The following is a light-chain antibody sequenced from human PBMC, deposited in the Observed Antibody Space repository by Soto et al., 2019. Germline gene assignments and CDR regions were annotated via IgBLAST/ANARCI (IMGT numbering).Light chain of an antibody. Sequence: VFCITHSPSFLSASTGARVTISCRMSQGISSYLAWYHQQPGKAPKLLIYAASTLQSGVPSRFSGSGSGTDFTLTISSLQPEDFATYFCQQVESYPSTFGGGTKVAI. J-gene: IGKJ4*01. V-gene: IGKV1D-8*03. CDR1: QGISSY. CDR3: QQVESYPST. CDR2: AAS.